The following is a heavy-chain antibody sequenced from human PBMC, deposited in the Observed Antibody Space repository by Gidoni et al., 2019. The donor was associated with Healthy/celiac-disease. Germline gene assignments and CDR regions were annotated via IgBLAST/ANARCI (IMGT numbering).Heavy chain of an antibody. CDR3: ASGPTTPIEY. CDR2: ISSDTSDI. V-gene: IGHV3-21*01. J-gene: IGHJ4*02. Sequence: EVQLLESGGGLVKPGGSLRLSCAASGFTFSSYSRNWVRQAPGKGLEWVSTISSDTSDIYYADSVKGRFSISRDNAKNSLYLQMNSLRAEDTAVYYCASGPTTPIEYWGQGTLVTVSS. CDR1: GFTFSSYS. D-gene: IGHD1-26*01.